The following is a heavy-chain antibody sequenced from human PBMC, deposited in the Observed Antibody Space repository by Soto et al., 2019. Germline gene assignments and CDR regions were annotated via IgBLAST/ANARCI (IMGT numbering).Heavy chain of an antibody. CDR2: IYHSGST. CDR3: ASLPPQQQLLRSDLDY. V-gene: IGHV4-39*01. J-gene: IGHJ4*02. D-gene: IGHD3-10*02. CDR1: GGSISSSSNY. Sequence: PSETLSLTCTVSGGSISSSSNYWGWIRQPPGKGLEWIGSIYHSGSTYYSPSLKTRLTISVDTSKNQFSLRLSSVTAADTAVYYCASLPPQQQLLRSDLDYWGRGIQVTVSS.